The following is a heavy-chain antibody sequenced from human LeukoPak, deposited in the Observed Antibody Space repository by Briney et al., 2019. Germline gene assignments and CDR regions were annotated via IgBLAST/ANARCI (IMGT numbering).Heavy chain of an antibody. CDR3: TTDMLAAGIRWFDP. V-gene: IGHV3-15*01. CDR1: GFTFSNAW. Sequence: PGGSLRLSRAASGFTFSNAWMSWVRQAPGKGLEWVGRIKSKADGGTTDYAAPVKGRFTISRDGSKNTLYLQMNSLKTEDTAVYYCTTDMLAAGIRWFDPWGQGTLVTVSS. D-gene: IGHD6-13*01. CDR2: IKSKADGGTT. J-gene: IGHJ5*02.